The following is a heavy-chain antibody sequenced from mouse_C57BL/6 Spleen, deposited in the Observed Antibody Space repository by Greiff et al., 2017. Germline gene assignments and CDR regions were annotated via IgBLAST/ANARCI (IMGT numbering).Heavy chain of an antibody. CDR2: IYPGDGDT. CDR1: GYAFSSYW. CDR3: ARGGDGYYDAMDD. V-gene: IGHV1-80*01. J-gene: IGHJ4*01. D-gene: IGHD2-3*01. Sequence: QVQLQQSGAELVKPGASVKISCKASGYAFSSYWMNWVKQRPGKGLEWIGQIYPGDGDTNYNGKFKGKATLTADKSSSTAYMQLSSLTAEDSAVYFCARGGDGYYDAMDDWGQGTSVTVSS.